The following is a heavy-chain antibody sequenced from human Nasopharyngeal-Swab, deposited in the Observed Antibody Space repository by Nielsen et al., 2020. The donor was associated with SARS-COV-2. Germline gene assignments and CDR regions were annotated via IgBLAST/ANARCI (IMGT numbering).Heavy chain of an antibody. CDR2: IRSKANSYAT. D-gene: IGHD5-18*01. V-gene: IGHV3-73*01. CDR3: THGDTAMVTGASY. Sequence: GGSLRLSCAASGFTFSGSAMHWVRQASGKGLEWVSRIRSKANSYATAYAASVKGRFTISRDDSKNTAYLQMNSLKTEDTAVYYCTHGDTAMVTGASYWGQGTLVTVSS. CDR1: GFTFSGSA. J-gene: IGHJ4*02.